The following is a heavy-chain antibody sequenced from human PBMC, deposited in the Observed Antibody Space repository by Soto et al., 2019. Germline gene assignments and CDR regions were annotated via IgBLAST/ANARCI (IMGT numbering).Heavy chain of an antibody. CDR1: GYTFTDHY. V-gene: IGHV1-2*02. CDR3: ARVRFFLVQGAPFDF. Sequence: QVQLVPSGAEVKKPGASVTVSCQVSGYTFTDHYLNWVRQAPGHALEWLGRINAGDGDTNYAQKFQGRISMTSDTYIKTAYLDLSRLTSVDTAVCDSARVRFFLVQGAPFDFWGQGTLVSVSS. J-gene: IGHJ4*02. D-gene: IGHD3-10*01. CDR2: INAGDGDT.